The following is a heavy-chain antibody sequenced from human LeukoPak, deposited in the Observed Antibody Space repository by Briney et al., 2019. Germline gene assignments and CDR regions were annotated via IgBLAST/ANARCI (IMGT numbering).Heavy chain of an antibody. CDR2: IYYSGST. CDR3: ARCHDILTGYYRPYNWFDP. J-gene: IGHJ5*02. V-gene: IGHV4-31*03. D-gene: IGHD3-9*01. Sequence: SETLSLTCTVSGGSISSGGYYWSWIRQHPGKGLEWIGYIYYSGSTYYNLSLKSRVTISVDTSKNQFSLKLSSVTAADTAVYYCARCHDILTGYYRPYNWFDPWGQGTLVTVSS. CDR1: GGSISSGGYY.